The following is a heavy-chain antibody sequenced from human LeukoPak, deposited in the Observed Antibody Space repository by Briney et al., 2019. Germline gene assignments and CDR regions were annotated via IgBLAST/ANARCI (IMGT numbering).Heavy chain of an antibody. V-gene: IGHV1-8*03. Sequence: GASVKVSCKASGYTFTSYDINWVRQATGQGLEWMGWMNPNSGNTGYAQKFQGRVTITRNTSISTAYMELSSLRSEDTAVYYCARGRYYGGNRRRYAFDIWGQGTMVTVSS. CDR1: GYTFTSYD. D-gene: IGHD4-23*01. J-gene: IGHJ3*02. CDR2: MNPNSGNT. CDR3: ARGRYYGGNRRRYAFDI.